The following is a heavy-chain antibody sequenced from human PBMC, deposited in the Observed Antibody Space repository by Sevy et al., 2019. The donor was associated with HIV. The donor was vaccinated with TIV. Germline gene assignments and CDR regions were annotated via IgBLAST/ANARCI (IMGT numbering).Heavy chain of an antibody. CDR3: AREGGKQWLVLGPVTYGMDV. CDR1: GYTFTSYY. CDR2: INPSGGST. V-gene: IGHV1-46*01. D-gene: IGHD6-19*01. Sequence: ASVKVSCKASGYTFTSYYMHWVRQAPGQGLEWMGIINPSGGSTSYAQKFQGRVTMTRDTSTSTVYKELSSLRSEDTAVYYCAREGGKQWLVLGPVTYGMDVWGQGTTVTVSS. J-gene: IGHJ6*02.